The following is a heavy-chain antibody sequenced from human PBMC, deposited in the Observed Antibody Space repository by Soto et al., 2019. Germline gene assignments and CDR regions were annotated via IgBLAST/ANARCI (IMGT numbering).Heavy chain of an antibody. D-gene: IGHD3-3*01. CDR1: GYTFTSYG. CDR3: ARDDKYYDFWSGNRYGMEG. Sequence: ASVKVSCEASGYTFTSYGISWVRQAPGQGLEWMGWISAYNGNTNYAQKLQGRVTMTTDTSTSTAYMELRSLRSDDTAVYYCARDDKYYDFWSGNRYGMEGLGQGTTGIVSS. J-gene: IGHJ6*01. V-gene: IGHV1-18*04. CDR2: ISAYNGNT.